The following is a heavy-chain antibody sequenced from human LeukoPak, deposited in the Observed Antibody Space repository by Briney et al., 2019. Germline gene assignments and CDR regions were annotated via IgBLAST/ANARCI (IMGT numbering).Heavy chain of an antibody. J-gene: IGHJ3*02. CDR2: INGGGGST. CDR3: AKVMGSWLNHDAFDI. V-gene: IGHV3-23*01. CDR1: GFTFSSYA. Sequence: GGSLRLSCAASGFTFSSYAMSWVRQAPGKGLEWVSGINGGGGSTYYADSVKGRFTISRDNSKNTLYLQINSLRAEDTAVYYCAKVMGSWLNHDAFDIWGQGTMVTVSS. D-gene: IGHD3-10*01.